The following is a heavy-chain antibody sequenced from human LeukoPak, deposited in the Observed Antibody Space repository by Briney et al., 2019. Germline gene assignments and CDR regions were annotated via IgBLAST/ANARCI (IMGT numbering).Heavy chain of an antibody. CDR2: ITSSSSNI. D-gene: IGHD6-13*01. V-gene: IGHV3-21*01. J-gene: IGHJ3*01. CDR1: GFTFSTYT. CDR3: ARASIAAAGTDAFDA. Sequence: GSLRLSCAASGFTFSTYTMNWVRQAPGKGLEWVSSITSSSSNIYYADSVKGRFTISRDNARNSLYLQMNSLRAEDTSVYYCARASIAAAGTDAFDAWGQGTMVTVSS.